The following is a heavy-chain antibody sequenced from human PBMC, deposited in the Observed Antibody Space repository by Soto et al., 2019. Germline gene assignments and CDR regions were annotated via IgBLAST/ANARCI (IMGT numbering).Heavy chain of an antibody. V-gene: IGHV1-3*01. CDR3: ARGPGGPDGPGDY. CDR1: GYTFTSYA. CDR2: INAGNGNT. J-gene: IGHJ4*02. Sequence: QVQLVQSGAEVKKPGASVKVSCKASGYTFTSYAMHWVRQAPGQRLEWMGWINAGNGNTKYSQKFQGRVTITRDASASTAYMELSSLRSEDTAVYYCARGPGGPDGPGDYWGQGTMVTVSS. D-gene: IGHD2-15*01.